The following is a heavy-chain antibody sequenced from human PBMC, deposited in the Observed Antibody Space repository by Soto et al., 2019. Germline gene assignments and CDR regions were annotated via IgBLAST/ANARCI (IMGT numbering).Heavy chain of an antibody. Sequence: QVQLVQSGAEVKKPGASVKVSCKASGYTFTSYGISWVRQAPGQGLEWMGWISAYNGNTKNAQKLQGRVTMTTDTSTSTAHMELRSLRSDDSAEYYCARDLRAQIVHYWGQGTLGTVSS. D-gene: IGHD3-22*01. J-gene: IGHJ4*02. CDR3: ARDLRAQIVHY. CDR1: GYTFTSYG. CDR2: ISAYNGNT. V-gene: IGHV1-18*01.